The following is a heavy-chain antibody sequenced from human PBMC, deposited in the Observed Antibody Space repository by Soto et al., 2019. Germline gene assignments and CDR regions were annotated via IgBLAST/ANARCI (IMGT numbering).Heavy chain of an antibody. CDR1: GYTFTIYY. D-gene: IGHD2-2*01. V-gene: IGHV1-18*01. CDR2: TSGYNGTI. CDR3: ARGGTPSLN. Sequence: QVQLVQSGAELKKPGASVKASCKASGYTFTIYYISWVRQATGQGFEWTGCTSGYNGTINYAQKLQGRVTMTTDTSTSTAYMELRSLRSDDTAVYYCARGGTPSLNWGQGTLVTVSS. J-gene: IGHJ4*02.